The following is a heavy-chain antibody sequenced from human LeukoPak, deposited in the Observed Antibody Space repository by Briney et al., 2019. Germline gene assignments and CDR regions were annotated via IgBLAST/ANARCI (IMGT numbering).Heavy chain of an antibody. J-gene: IGHJ3*01. D-gene: IGHD5-24*01. CDR2: TYYRSKWYN. V-gene: IGHV6-1*01. Sequence: SQTLSLTCAISGESVSRNDAAWSWIRQSPSRGLEWLGRTYYRSKWYNDYAISVKSRITVNPDTSRNQLSLQLNSVTPEDTAVYYCARGGQGDGYSADEAFDFWGPGTMVTVSS. CDR1: GESVSRNDAA. CDR3: ARGGQGDGYSADEAFDF.